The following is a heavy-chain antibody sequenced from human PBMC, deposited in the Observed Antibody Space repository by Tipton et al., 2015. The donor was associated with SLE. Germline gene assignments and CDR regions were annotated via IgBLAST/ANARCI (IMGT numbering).Heavy chain of an antibody. D-gene: IGHD2-2*01. V-gene: IGHV4-61*09. J-gene: IGHJ6*03. CDR3: ARLQYQLLYYYMDV. CDR1: AGSISSGGFY. CDR2: IYAAGNTHD. Sequence: TLSLTCTLSAGSISSGGFYWTWIRQPTGKGLEWIGQIYAAGNTHDNYKPSLQSRVSISVDRSKNQFSLKVTSVTAADTAVYYCARLQYQLLYYYMDVWGKGTTVTVSS.